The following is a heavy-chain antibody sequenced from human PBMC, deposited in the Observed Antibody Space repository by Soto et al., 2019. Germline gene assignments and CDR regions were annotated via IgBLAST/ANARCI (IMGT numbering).Heavy chain of an antibody. D-gene: IGHD4-17*01. V-gene: IGHV4-30-4*01. CDR2: IYDSGST. CDR1: GGSISSDNYY. CDR3: ARVRWYGDDSGY. J-gene: IGHJ4*02. Sequence: QVQLQESGPGLVKPSQTLSLTCTVSGGSISSDNYYWSWIRQPPGKGLEWIGYIYDSGSTYYNPSLKSRVTISVETPKNQFSVMLSSVTGAETGVYYCARVRWYGDDSGYWGQGNLVTVSS.